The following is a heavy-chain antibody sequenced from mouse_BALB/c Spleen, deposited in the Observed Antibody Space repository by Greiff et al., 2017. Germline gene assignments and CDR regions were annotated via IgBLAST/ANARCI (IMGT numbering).Heavy chain of an antibody. CDR1: GYTFTSYW. V-gene: IGHV1S127*01. D-gene: IGHD1-2*01. J-gene: IGHJ4*01. CDR3: AREPGHYYGLYAMDY. Sequence: VQGVESGPELVRPGASVKMSCKASGYTFTSYWMHWVKQRPGQGLEWIGMIDPSNSETRLNQKFKDKATLNVDKSSNTAYMQLSSLTSEDSAVYYCAREPGHYYGLYAMDYWGQGTSVTVSS. CDR2: IDPSNSET.